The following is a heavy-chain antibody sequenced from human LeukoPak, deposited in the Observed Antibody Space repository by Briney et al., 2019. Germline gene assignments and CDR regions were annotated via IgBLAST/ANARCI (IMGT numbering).Heavy chain of an antibody. CDR2: ISGSGGST. V-gene: IGHV3-23*01. D-gene: IGHD5/OR15-5a*01. J-gene: IGHJ5*02. CDR1: GFTFSSFA. CDR3: ARSTGSGVYRPFDP. Sequence: GGSLRLSCAASGFTFSSFAMSWVRQAPGKGLEWVSSISGSGGSTYYADSVKGRFIISRDNSKNTLYLQMNSLRAEDTAVYYCARSTGSGVYRPFDPWGQGTLVTVSS.